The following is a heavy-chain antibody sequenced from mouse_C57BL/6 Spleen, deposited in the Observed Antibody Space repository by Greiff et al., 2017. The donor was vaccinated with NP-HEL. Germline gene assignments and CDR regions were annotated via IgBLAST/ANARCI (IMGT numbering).Heavy chain of an antibody. J-gene: IGHJ2*01. V-gene: IGHV14-4*01. CDR3: TWFYSYFDY. D-gene: IGHD2-1*01. CDR1: GFNIKDDY. CDR2: IDPENGDT. Sequence: DVQLQESGAELVRPGASVKLSCTASGFNIKDDYMHWVKQRPEQGLEWIGWIDPENGDTEYATKFQGKATITADTSSNTAYLQLSSLTSEDTAVYYCTWFYSYFDYWGQGTTLTVSS.